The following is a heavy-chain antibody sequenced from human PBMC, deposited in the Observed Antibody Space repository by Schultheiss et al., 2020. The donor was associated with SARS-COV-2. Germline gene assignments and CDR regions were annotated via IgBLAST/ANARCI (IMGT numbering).Heavy chain of an antibody. D-gene: IGHD5-24*01. J-gene: IGHJ6*02. Sequence: SETLSLTCAVSGYSISSGYYWGWIRQPPGKGLEWIGSIYHSGSTYYNPSLKSRVTISVDTSKNQFSLKLSSVTAADTAVYYCARVDGWGYYYYGMDVWGQGTTVTVSS. V-gene: IGHV4-38-2*01. CDR2: IYHSGST. CDR3: ARVDGWGYYYYGMDV. CDR1: GYSISSGYY.